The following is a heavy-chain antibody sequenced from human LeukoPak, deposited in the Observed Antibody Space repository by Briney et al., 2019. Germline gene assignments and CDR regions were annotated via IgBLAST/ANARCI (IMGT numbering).Heavy chain of an antibody. V-gene: IGHV3-23*01. Sequence: GGSLRLSCAASGFTFSSYAMSWVRQAPGKGLEWVSAISGSGGSTYYADSVKGRFTISRDNSKNTLYLQMNSLRAEDTAVYYCATDVSSGYFSYYYYYMDVWGKGTTVTVSS. CDR2: ISGSGGST. CDR3: ATDVSSGYFSYYYYYMDV. D-gene: IGHD3-22*01. CDR1: GFTFSSYA. J-gene: IGHJ6*03.